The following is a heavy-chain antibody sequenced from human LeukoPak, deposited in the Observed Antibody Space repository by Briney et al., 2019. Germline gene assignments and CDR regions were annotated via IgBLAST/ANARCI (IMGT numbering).Heavy chain of an antibody. CDR1: GFTFRDYW. D-gene: IGHD3-10*01. V-gene: IGHV3-7*01. J-gene: IGHJ4*02. CDR2: IKQDGGER. CDR3: ARDEFATSWFLDY. Sequence: GGSLRLSCVASGFTFRDYWMTWVRQAPGKGLEWVANIKQDGGERYYVESVKGRFTIPRDNAENSVYLQMNNLRAEDTAVYYCARDEFATSWFLDYWGQGTLVTVSS.